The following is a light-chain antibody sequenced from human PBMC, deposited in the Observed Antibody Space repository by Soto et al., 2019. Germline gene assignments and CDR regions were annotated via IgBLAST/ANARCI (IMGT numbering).Light chain of an antibody. CDR3: QQYNHWRT. J-gene: IGKJ1*01. CDR2: GAS. V-gene: IGKV3-15*01. Sequence: EIVMTQSPATLSVSPGERATLSCRASQSLSSNLAWYQQKPGQAPRLLIYGASNRATGIPARFSGSGSGTEFTLTISSLQSEDSAVYYCQQYNHWRTFGQGTNVEIK. CDR1: QSLSSN.